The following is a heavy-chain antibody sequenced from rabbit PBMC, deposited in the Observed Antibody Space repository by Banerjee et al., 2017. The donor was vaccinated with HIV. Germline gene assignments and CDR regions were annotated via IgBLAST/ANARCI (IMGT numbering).Heavy chain of an antibody. CDR1: GFDFSSYG. D-gene: IGHD8-1*01. J-gene: IGHJ4*01. CDR2: INTGGST. Sequence: EQLVESGGGLVQPGGSLKLSCKASGFDFSSYGVSWVRQAPGKGLEWIGYINTGGSTYYASWAKGRFTISSDNAQNTVDLQLNSLTAADTATYFCARGIPDSYYTDLWGPGTLVTVS. V-gene: IGHV1S21*01. CDR3: ARGIPDSYYTDL.